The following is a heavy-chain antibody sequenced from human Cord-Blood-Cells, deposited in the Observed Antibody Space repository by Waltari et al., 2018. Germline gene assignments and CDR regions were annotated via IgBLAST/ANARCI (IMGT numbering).Heavy chain of an antibody. Sequence: VQLQQSGAGLLTRSETLSLPCAVYGGSSSGYSWSGNRKPPGKGLGGIGEINHSGITNYNRALKSRVTVAVDTAKNQFSLKRSCVTAADTAGYYGARPIYSSSSWGQGTLVTVSS. V-gene: IGHV4-34*01. CDR1: GGSSSGYS. CDR3: ARPIYSSSS. CDR2: INHSGIT. D-gene: IGHD6-6*01. J-gene: IGHJ5*02.